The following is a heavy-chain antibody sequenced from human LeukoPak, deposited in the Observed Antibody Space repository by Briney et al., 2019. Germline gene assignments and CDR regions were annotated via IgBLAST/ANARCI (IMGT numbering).Heavy chain of an antibody. J-gene: IGHJ4*02. CDR2: ISDGGGGT. Sequence: GGSLRLSCAASGFSFDTYSMTWVRQAPGKGLEWVSGISDGGGGTSYADSVKGRFTISRDNSQSTLYLQMNSLRAEDTAVYYCAKDRVCSGGSCYFDYWGQGTLVTVSS. CDR3: AKDRVCSGGSCYFDY. V-gene: IGHV3-23*01. D-gene: IGHD2-15*01. CDR1: GFSFDTYS.